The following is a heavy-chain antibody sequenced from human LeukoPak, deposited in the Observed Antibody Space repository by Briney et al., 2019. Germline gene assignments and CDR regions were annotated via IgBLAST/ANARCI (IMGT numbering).Heavy chain of an antibody. CDR2: IYPGDSDT. D-gene: IGHD4-17*01. J-gene: IGHJ4*02. V-gene: IGHV5-51*01. CDR1: GYSFTSYW. CDR3: ARHFRSNGDYGPPDY. Sequence: GESLRISCKGSGYSFTSYWIAWVRQMPGKGLEWMGIIYPGDSDTRYRPSFQGQVTISADKSISTAYLQWSSLKDSDTAIYYCARHFRSNGDYGPPDYWGQGTLVTVPS.